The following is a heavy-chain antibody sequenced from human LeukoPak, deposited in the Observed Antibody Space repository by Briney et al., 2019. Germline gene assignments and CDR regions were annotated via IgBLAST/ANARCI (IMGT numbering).Heavy chain of an antibody. V-gene: IGHV4-59*01. CDR2: IYYSGGT. CDR3: ARGVAVAGYAFDI. J-gene: IGHJ3*02. D-gene: IGHD6-19*01. Sequence: SETLSLTCTVSGGSISGYDWSWIRQPPGKGLEWIGYIYYSGGTNYNPSLKSRVTISVDTSKNQFSLKLSSVTAADTAVYYCARGVAVAGYAFDIWGQGTMVTVSS. CDR1: GGSISGYD.